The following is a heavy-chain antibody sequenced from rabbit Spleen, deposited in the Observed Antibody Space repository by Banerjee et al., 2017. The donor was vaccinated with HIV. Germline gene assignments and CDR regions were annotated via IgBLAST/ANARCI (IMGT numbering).Heavy chain of an antibody. CDR2: INTATGNP. Sequence: QEQLVESGGGLVKPEGSLTLTCKASQFSFSDSDVMCWVRQAPGKGLEWIACINTATGNPAYASWAKGRFTISRTSSTPVALQTTSLTAADTAAYFCARGLAGVIGWNFSLWGQGTLVTVS. CDR3: ARGLAGVIGWNFSL. J-gene: IGHJ4*01. CDR1: QFSFSDSDV. V-gene: IGHV1S45*01. D-gene: IGHD4-1*01.